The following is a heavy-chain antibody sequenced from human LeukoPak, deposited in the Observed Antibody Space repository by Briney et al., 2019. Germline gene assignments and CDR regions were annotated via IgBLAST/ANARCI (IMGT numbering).Heavy chain of an antibody. J-gene: IGHJ6*02. CDR1: GGSISSCY. CDR2: IYYSGST. CDR3: AREPRIAAAGYYYYYGMDV. V-gene: IGHV4-59*01. Sequence: ESSETLSLTCTVSGGSISSCYWSWIRQPPGKGLEWIGYIYYSGSTNYNPSLKSRVTISVDTSKNQFSLKLSSVTAADTAVYYCAREPRIAAAGYYYYYGMDVWGQGTTVTVSS. D-gene: IGHD6-25*01.